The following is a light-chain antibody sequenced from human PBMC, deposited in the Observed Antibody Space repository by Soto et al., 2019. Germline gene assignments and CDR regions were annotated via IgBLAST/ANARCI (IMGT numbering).Light chain of an antibody. CDR3: QSYDADFVI. J-gene: IGLJ2*01. CDR1: SGSIANNY. V-gene: IGLV6-57*04. Sequence: NFMLTQPHSVSESPGKTVTISCTRSSGSIANNYVQWYQQRPGSAPPTVIYENKLRPSGGPGRFSGSTDCSSNSASLTISGLQTEDEAYYYCQSYDADFVIFGGGTKVTVL. CDR2: ENK.